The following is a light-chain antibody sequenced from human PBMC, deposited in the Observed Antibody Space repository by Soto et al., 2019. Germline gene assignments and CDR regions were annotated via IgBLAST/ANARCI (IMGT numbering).Light chain of an antibody. Sequence: QSVLTQPASVSGSPGQSITISCTGTSSDVGSYNLVSWYQQYPGKAPKLMISEVNKRPSGVSNRFSGSKSGNTASLTISGLQAEDEADYYCCSYAGSSTYVFGTGTKVTVL. CDR1: SSDVGSYNL. CDR2: EVN. CDR3: CSYAGSSTYV. V-gene: IGLV2-23*02. J-gene: IGLJ1*01.